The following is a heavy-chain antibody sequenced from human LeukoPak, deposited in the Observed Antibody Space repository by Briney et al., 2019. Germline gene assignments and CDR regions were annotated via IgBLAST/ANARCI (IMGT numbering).Heavy chain of an antibody. Sequence: GGSLRLSCAASGFTLSSYAMTWVRQAPGRGLEWVSSVGGGGGGTYYADSVKGRFTISRDNSKDTLYLQMNGLRAEDTAVYFCAKQSAGSAAWYSLHYDFWGQGTLVTVSS. CDR1: GFTLSSYA. J-gene: IGHJ4*02. CDR2: VGGGGGGT. D-gene: IGHD6-13*01. V-gene: IGHV3-23*01. CDR3: AKQSAGSAAWYSLHYDF.